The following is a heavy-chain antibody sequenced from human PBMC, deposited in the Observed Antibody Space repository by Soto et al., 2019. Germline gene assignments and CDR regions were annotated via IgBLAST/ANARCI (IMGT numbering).Heavy chain of an antibody. J-gene: IGHJ4*02. CDR2: ISYDGSKK. Sequence: PGGSLRLSCAASEFTFSSYGIHWVRQAPGKGLEWVAVISYDGSKKNYLDSVKGRFTISRDNSKNTMYLEMNSLRAEDTAVYYYAKDTFYPDSSGYYVFDYWGQGTLVTVSS. D-gene: IGHD3-22*01. CDR1: EFTFSSYG. CDR3: AKDTFYPDSSGYYVFDY. V-gene: IGHV3-30*18.